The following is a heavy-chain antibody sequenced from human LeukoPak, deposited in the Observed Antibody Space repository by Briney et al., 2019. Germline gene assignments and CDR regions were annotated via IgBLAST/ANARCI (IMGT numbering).Heavy chain of an antibody. D-gene: IGHD1-1*01. J-gene: IGHJ4*02. Sequence: GSLRLSFAASGFSVSSNHMSWVRPAPGKGLEWVSVIYSGGSTNYAESVKGRFTISRDNSKNTLYLQMNSLRAEDTAVYYCARGSEAATIVYWGQGTLVTVSS. V-gene: IGHV3-66*01. CDR2: IYSGGST. CDR1: GFSVSSNH. CDR3: ARGSEAATIVY.